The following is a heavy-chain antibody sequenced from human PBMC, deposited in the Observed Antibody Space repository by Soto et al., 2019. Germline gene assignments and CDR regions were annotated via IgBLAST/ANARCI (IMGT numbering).Heavy chain of an antibody. D-gene: IGHD6-13*01. CDR1: GFTFRSYW. J-gene: IGHJ4*02. Sequence: EVQLVESGGGLVQPGGSLRLSCAVSGFTFRSYWMSWVRQAPGKGLEWVANIKHDGSEKNYLDSVKGRFTISRDNAENSLFLQMNSLRVEDSAVYYCARGNSGCYWGQGTLVTASS. V-gene: IGHV3-7*01. CDR3: ARGNSGCY. CDR2: IKHDGSEK.